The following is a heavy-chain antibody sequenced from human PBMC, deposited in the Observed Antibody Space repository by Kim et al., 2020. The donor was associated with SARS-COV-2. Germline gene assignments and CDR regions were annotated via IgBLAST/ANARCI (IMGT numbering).Heavy chain of an antibody. J-gene: IGHJ4*02. Sequence: ASVKVSCKASGYTFTSYYMHWVRQAPGQGLEWMGMINPSGGSTSYAQKFQGRVTMTRDTSTRIVYMELSSLRSEDTAVYYCARGSXRVATTIDYWGQGTLVTVSS. CDR3: ARGSXRVATTIDY. CDR2: INPSGGST. V-gene: IGHV1-46*01. D-gene: IGHD5-12*01. CDR1: GYTFTSYY.